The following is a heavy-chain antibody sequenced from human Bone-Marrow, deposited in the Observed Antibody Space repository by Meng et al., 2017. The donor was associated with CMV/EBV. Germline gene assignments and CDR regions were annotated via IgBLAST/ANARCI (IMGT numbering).Heavy chain of an antibody. J-gene: IGHJ6*02. D-gene: IGHD3-3*01. CDR1: GFTFSSYG. Sequence: GGSLRLSCAASGFTFSSYGMHWVRQAPGKGLEWVAFIRYDGSNKYYADSVKGRFTNSRDNSKNTLYLQMNSLRAEDTAVYYCAKATYYDFWSGYYQNYYNGMDVWGQGTTVTVSS. V-gene: IGHV3-30*02. CDR3: AKATYYDFWSGYYQNYYNGMDV. CDR2: IRYDGSNK.